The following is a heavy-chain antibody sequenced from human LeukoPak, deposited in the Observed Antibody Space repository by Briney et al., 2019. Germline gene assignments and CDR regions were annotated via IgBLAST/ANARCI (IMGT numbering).Heavy chain of an antibody. D-gene: IGHD3-9*01. J-gene: IGHJ6*02. V-gene: IGHV3-11*01. CDR2: ISSSGSTI. CDR3: ATFPYDILTGYYYYYGMDV. Sequence: GGSLRLSCAASGFTFSDYYMSWIRQAPGKGREWVSYISSSGSTIYYADSVKGRFTISRDNAKNSLYLQMNSLRAEDTAVYYCATFPYDILTGYYYYYGMDVWGQGTTVTVSS. CDR1: GFTFSDYY.